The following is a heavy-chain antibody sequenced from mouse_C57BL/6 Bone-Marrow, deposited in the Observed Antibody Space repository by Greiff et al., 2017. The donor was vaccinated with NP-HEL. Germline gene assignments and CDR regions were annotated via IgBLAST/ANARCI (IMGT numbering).Heavy chain of an antibody. D-gene: IGHD1-1*01. V-gene: IGHV1-62-2*01. CDR1: GYTFTEYT. CDR3: ARHEVSDRRYYGSSYAWFAY. CDR2: FYPGSGSI. J-gene: IGHJ3*01. Sequence: QVQLQQSGAELVKPGASVKLSCKASGYTFTEYTIHWVKQRSGQGLEWIGWFYPGSGSIKYNEKFKDKATLTADKSSSTVYMELSRLTSEDSAVYFCARHEVSDRRYYGSSYAWFAYWGQGTLVTVSA.